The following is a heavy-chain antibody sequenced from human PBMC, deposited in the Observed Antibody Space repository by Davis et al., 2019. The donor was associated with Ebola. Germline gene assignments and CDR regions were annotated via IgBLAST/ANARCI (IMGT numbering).Heavy chain of an antibody. CDR1: GFSFSAYY. CDR2: ISSSSSNT. V-gene: IGHV3-11*05. D-gene: IGHD1-14*01. J-gene: IGHJ4*02. CDR3: AKGARTSWLYFDC. Sequence: PGGSLSLSCAASGFSFSAYYMSWIRQAPGKGLEWVSYISSSSSNTYYADSVKGRLTISRDNSKNTLYLEMSSLRAEDTAVYYCAKGARTSWLYFDCWGQGTLVTVSS.